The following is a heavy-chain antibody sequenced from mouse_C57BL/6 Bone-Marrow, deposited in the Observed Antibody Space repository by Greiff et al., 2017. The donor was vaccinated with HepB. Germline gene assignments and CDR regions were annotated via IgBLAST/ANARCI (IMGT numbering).Heavy chain of an antibody. CDR2: IRSKSNNYAT. J-gene: IGHJ1*03. D-gene: IGHD1-1*01. V-gene: IGHV10-1*01. Sequence: EVKLVESGGGLVQPKGSLKLSCAASGFSFNTYAMNWVRQAPGKGLEWVARIRSKSNNYATYYADSVKDRFTISRDDSESMLYLQMNNLKTEDTAMYYCVRHHYYGSSYDWYFDVWGTGTTGTVSS. CDR3: VRHHYYGSSYDWYFDV. CDR1: GFSFNTYA.